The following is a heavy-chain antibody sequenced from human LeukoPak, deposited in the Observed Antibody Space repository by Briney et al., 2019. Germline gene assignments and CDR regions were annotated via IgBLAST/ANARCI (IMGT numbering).Heavy chain of an antibody. CDR1: GFTLSDYY. CDR2: ISSSSSYT. J-gene: IGHJ4*02. CDR3: ASYGSGSYSLDY. Sequence: GGSLRLSCAVSGFTLSDYYMSWIRQAPGKGLEGVSYISSSSSYTKYADSVKGRFTISRDNAKNSLYLQMNSLRAEDTDVYYCASYGSGSYSLDYWGQGTLVTVSS. V-gene: IGHV3-11*06. D-gene: IGHD3-10*01.